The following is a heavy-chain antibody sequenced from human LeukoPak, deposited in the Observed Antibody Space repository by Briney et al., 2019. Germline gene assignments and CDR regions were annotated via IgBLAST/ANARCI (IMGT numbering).Heavy chain of an antibody. Sequence: KPSETLSLTCTVSGGSISSYYWSWIRQPAGKGLEWIGRIYTSGSTNYNPSLKSRVTMSVDTSKNQFSLKLSSVTAADTAVYYCARDPGYTGLGYFDYWGQGTLVTVSS. V-gene: IGHV4-4*07. CDR2: IYTSGST. CDR3: ARDPGYTGLGYFDY. D-gene: IGHD2-2*02. CDR1: GGSISSYY. J-gene: IGHJ4*02.